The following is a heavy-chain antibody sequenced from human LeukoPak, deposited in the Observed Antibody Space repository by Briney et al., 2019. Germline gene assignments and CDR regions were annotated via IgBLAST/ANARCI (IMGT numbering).Heavy chain of an antibody. D-gene: IGHD2-2*01. CDR3: ARAPRRRNRDIVVVPAATQSYYYFDH. Sequence: RTSETLSLTCTVSGGSISSSSYYWGWIRQPPGKGLEWIGSIYYSGSTYYNPSLKSRVTISVDTSKNQFSLKLSSVTAADTAVYYCARAPRRRNRDIVVVPAATQSYYYFDHWGQGTLVTVSS. J-gene: IGHJ4*02. CDR1: GGSISSSSYY. V-gene: IGHV4-39*07. CDR2: IYYSGST.